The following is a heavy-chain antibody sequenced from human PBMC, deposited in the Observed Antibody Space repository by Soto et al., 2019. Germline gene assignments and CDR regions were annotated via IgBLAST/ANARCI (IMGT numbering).Heavy chain of an antibody. CDR1: GGSISSSNW. Sequence: PSETLSLTCAVSGGSISSSNWWSWVREPPGKGLEWIGEIYHSGSTNYNPSLKSRVTISVDKSKNQFSLKLSSVTAADTAVYYCARGDVAVVDAISHAYFEHWGQGTLVTFSS. CDR2: IYHSGST. CDR3: ARGDVAVVDAISHAYFEH. J-gene: IGHJ1*01. V-gene: IGHV4-4*02. D-gene: IGHD2-15*01.